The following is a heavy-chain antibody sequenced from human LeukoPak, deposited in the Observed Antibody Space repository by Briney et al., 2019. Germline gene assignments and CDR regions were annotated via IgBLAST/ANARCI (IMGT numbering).Heavy chain of an antibody. J-gene: IGHJ6*02. V-gene: IGHV4-39*01. Sequence: SETLSLTCTVSGGSISSSSYYWGWIRQSPGTGLEWIGSIYYSGSTYYNPSLKSRVTISVDTSKNQFSLKLSSVTAADTAVYYCARGNLKYYGDYVNYYYGMDVWGQGTTVTVSS. D-gene: IGHD4-17*01. CDR1: GGSISSSSYY. CDR3: ARGNLKYYGDYVNYYYGMDV. CDR2: IYYSGST.